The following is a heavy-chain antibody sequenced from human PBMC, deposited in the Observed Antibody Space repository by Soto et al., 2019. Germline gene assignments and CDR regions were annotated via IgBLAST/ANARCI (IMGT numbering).Heavy chain of an antibody. Sequence: QVQLVESGGGVVQPGRSLRLSCAASGFTFSSYGMHWVRQAPGKGLEWVAVIWYDGSNKYYADSVKGRFTISRDNSKNTLDLQMNSLRAEDTAVYYCARESLGSLDYWGQGTLVTVSS. CDR3: ARESLGSLDY. CDR1: GFTFSSYG. D-gene: IGHD3-10*01. J-gene: IGHJ4*02. CDR2: IWYDGSNK. V-gene: IGHV3-33*01.